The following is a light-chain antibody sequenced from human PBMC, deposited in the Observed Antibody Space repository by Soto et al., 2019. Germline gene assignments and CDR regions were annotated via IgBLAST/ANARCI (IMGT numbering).Light chain of an antibody. CDR2: EVS. CDR1: DSDVGGYNY. CDR3: SSYAGSNNYV. Sequence: QSVLTQPASVSGSPGQSITISCTGTDSDVGGYNYVSWYQQHPGKAPKLMIYEVSNRPSGVSNRFSGSKSGNTASLTVSGLQAEDEADYYCSSYAGSNNYVFGTGTKVTVL. J-gene: IGLJ1*01. V-gene: IGLV2-14*01.